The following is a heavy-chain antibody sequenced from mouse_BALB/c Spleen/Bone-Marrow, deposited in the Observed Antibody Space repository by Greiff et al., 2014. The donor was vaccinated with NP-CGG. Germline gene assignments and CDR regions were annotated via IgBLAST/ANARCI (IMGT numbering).Heavy chain of an antibody. V-gene: IGHV1-61*01. D-gene: IGHD2-14*01. CDR1: GYTFTSYW. J-gene: IGHJ2*01. CDR2: IDPSDSET. CDR3: ARGTYYRYDVGY. Sequence: VQLQQSGAELVRPGASVKLSCKASGYTFTSYWMNWVKQRPGQGLEWIGMIDPSDSETHYNQTFKDKATLTVDKSSSTAYMQLSSLTSEDSAVYYCARGTYYRYDVGYWGQGTTLTVSS.